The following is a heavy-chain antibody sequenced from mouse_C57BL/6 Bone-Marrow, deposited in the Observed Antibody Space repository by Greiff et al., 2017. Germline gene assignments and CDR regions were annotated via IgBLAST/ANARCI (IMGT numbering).Heavy chain of an antibody. Sequence: QVQLQQPGAELVKPGASVKLSCKASGYTFTSYWMHWVKQRPGRGLEWIGMIDPNSGGTKYNEKFKSKATLTVDKPSSTAYMPLSSLTAEDSAVYYCARIFAYWGQGTLVTVSA. J-gene: IGHJ3*01. CDR3: ARIFAY. CDR2: IDPNSGGT. V-gene: IGHV1-72*01. CDR1: GYTFTSYW.